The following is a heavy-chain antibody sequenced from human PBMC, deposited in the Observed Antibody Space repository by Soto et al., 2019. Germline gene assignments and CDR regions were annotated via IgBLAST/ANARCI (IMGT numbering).Heavy chain of an antibody. V-gene: IGHV4-59*01. CDR2: IYYSGST. J-gene: IGHJ5*02. D-gene: IGHD6-13*01. CDR1: NGSIGSYY. Sequence: SETLSLSCTISNGSIGSYYWTWIRQPPGKGLEWIGHIYYSGSTNYNPSLKSRLTLSLDTSKNQFSLKLTSVTAADTAVYYCARVGRLITAAGLLDAWGQGTLVTVS. CDR3: ARVGRLITAAGLLDA.